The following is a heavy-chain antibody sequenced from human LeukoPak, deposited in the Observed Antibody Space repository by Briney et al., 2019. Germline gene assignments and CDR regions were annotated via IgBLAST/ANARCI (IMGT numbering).Heavy chain of an antibody. CDR2: ISSSGGTI. J-gene: IGHJ6*03. CDR1: GFTFSSYE. Sequence: TGGSLRLSCAASGFTFSSYEMNWVRQAPGKGLEWLSYISSSGGTIHYADSVKGRFNISRDNSKSTLYLQMNSLRAEDTAVYYCATGYQYYDYYYMDVWGKGTTVTISS. CDR3: ATGYQYYDYYYMDV. D-gene: IGHD6-25*01. V-gene: IGHV3-48*03.